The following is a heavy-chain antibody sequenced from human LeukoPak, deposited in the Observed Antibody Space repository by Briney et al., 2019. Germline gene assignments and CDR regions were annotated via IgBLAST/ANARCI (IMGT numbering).Heavy chain of an antibody. J-gene: IGHJ4*02. D-gene: IGHD3-22*01. Sequence: PGGSLRLSCAASGFTVSSNYMSWVRQAPGKGLEWVSVIYSGGSTYYADSVKGRFTISRDNSKNTLYLQMNSLRAEDTAVYYCARSTPETYYYDSSGYLFDYWGQGTLVTVSS. CDR2: IYSGGST. V-gene: IGHV3-66*01. CDR1: GFTVSSNY. CDR3: ARSTPETYYYDSSGYLFDY.